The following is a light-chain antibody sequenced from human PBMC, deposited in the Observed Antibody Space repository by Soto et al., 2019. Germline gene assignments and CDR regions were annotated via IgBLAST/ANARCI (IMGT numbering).Light chain of an antibody. CDR2: AVS. CDR3: SSYTTSTTVI. V-gene: IGLV2-14*03. J-gene: IGLJ2*01. Sequence: QSALTQPASVSGSPGQSITISCTGTSSEIVDHNSVSWYLQQPGKAPKLMIYAVSNRPSGVSNRFSGPKSGNTASLTISGLQAEDEADYYCSSYTTSTTVIFGGGTKLTVL. CDR1: SSEIVDHNS.